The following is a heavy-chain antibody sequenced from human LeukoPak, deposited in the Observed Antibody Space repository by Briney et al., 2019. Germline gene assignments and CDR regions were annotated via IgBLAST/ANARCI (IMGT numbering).Heavy chain of an antibody. D-gene: IGHD3-3*01. Sequence: SETLPLTCTVSGGSISSGGYSWSWIRQHPGKGLEWIGYIYYSGSTYYNPSLKSRVTISVDTSKNQFSLKLSSVTAADTAVYYCARESWSGYSFYYYYGMDVWGQGTTVTVSS. J-gene: IGHJ6*02. V-gene: IGHV4-31*03. CDR1: GGSISSGGYS. CDR3: ARESWSGYSFYYYYGMDV. CDR2: IYYSGST.